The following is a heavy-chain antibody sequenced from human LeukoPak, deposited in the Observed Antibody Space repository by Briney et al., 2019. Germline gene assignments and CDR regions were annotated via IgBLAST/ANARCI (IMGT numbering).Heavy chain of an antibody. D-gene: IGHD6-19*01. Sequence: SETLSLTCTVSGDSISSSSYCWGWIRQPPGKGLEWIGSMYYSGSTYYNPSLKSRVTISEDTSKNQFSLKLRSVTAADTAVYYCAREAVAVAGFDYWGQGTLVTVSS. CDR1: GDSISSSSYC. CDR3: AREAVAVAGFDY. J-gene: IGHJ4*02. CDR2: MYYSGST. V-gene: IGHV4-39*07.